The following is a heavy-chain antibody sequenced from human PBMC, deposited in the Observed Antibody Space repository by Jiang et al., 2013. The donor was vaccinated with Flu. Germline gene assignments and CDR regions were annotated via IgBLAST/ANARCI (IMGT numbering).Heavy chain of an antibody. CDR3: ARESLFIVVVNGLDY. J-gene: IGHJ4*02. V-gene: IGHV3-30*01. Sequence: GGVVQPGRSLRLSCAASGFTFSSYAMHWVRQAPGKGLEWVAVISYDGSNKYYADSVKGRFTISRDNSKNTLYLQMNSLRAEDTAVYYCARESLFIVVVNGLDYWGQGTLVTVSS. D-gene: IGHD2-21*01. CDR2: ISYDGSNK. CDR1: GFTFSSYA.